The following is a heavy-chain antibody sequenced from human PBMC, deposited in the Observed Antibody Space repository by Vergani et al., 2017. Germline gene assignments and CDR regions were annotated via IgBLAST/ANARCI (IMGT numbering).Heavy chain of an antibody. D-gene: IGHD6-19*01. Sequence: QVQLQESGPGLVKPSETLSLTCTVSGGSISSYYWSWIRQPPGKGLEWIGYIYYSGSTNYNPSLKSRVTISVDTSKNQFSLKLSSVTAADTAVYYCARGHSSGWYALYYFDYWGQGTLVTVSS. V-gene: IGHV4-59*12. CDR3: ARGHSSGWYALYYFDY. J-gene: IGHJ4*02. CDR1: GGSISSYY. CDR2: IYYSGST.